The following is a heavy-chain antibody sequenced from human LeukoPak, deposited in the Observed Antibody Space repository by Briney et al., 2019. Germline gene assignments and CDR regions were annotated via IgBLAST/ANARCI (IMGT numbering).Heavy chain of an antibody. CDR1: GFTISSYW. J-gene: IGHJ4*02. V-gene: IGHV3-74*01. D-gene: IGHD1/OR15-1a*01. CDR3: GPREDSRTNAYDY. CDR2: INNDGSSA. Sequence: GGSLRLSCAASGFTISSYWMHWVRQAPGKGLVWVSRINNDGSSATYADSVKGRFTISRDNSRNTLYLQMNSLRVEDTAVYYCGPREDSRTNAYDYWGQGSLVTVSS.